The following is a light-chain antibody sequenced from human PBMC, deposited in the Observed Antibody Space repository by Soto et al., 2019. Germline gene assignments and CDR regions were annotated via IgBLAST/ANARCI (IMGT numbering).Light chain of an antibody. J-gene: IGLJ2*01. CDR3: SSYSSGITVV. CDR2: DVS. Sequence: QSALTQPASVSGSPGQSITISCTGTSSDVGDYNYVSWYQQHPGKAPKLMIFDVSTRPSGVSNRFSGSKSGNTASLTISGLQAEDEADYYCSSYSSGITVVFGGGTKLTVL. V-gene: IGLV2-14*01. CDR1: SSDVGDYNY.